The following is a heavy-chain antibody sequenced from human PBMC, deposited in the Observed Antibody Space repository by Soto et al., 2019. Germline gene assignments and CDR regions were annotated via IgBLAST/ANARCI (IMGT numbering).Heavy chain of an antibody. CDR2: ISSSGSFK. CDR3: ARDPPTGTTLDWADS. J-gene: IGHJ4*02. V-gene: IGHV3-21*01. CDR1: GFSFSSDS. Sequence: LRLSCAASGFSFSSDSMGWVRQAPGKGLEWVSSISSSGSFKNYADSVKGRFTISRDNAKNSLYLLLSGLKDEDTAVYYCARDPPTGTTLDWADSWGQGTLVTVSS. D-gene: IGHD1-7*01.